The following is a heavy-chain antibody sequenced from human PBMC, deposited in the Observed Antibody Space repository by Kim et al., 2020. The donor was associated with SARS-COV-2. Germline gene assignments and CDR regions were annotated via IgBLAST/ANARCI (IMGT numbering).Heavy chain of an antibody. J-gene: IGHJ4*02. CDR2: T. Sequence: TYDPDSVRGLFTLSRDSSKNTLYLQMNSLSPDDTAVYYCARVGATSDFDYWGQGTLVTVSS. V-gene: IGHV3-53*05. CDR3: ARVGATSDFDY. D-gene: IGHD1-26*01.